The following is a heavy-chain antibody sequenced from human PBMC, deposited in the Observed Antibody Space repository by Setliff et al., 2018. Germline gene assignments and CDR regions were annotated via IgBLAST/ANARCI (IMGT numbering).Heavy chain of an antibody. CDR3: TTDRAACSGSSCYNGFDV. D-gene: IGHD2-2*02. CDR1: GFTFSSYA. V-gene: IGHV3-23*01. CDR2: LNDVGHNT. J-gene: IGHJ3*01. Sequence: PGGSLRLSCAASGFTFSSYAMSWVRQAPGKGLEWVSGLNDVGHNTYYADSVKGRFTISRDNSKNTLYLQMSSLKTEDTAMYYCTTDRAACSGSSCYNGFDVWGQGTMVTVSS.